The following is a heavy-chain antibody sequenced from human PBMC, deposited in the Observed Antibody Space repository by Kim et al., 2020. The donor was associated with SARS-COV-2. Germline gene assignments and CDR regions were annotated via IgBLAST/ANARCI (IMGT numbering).Heavy chain of an antibody. CDR1: GFTFSSYG. J-gene: IGHJ6*02. D-gene: IGHD6-19*01. CDR3: AKDPDIAVAGPGGMDV. V-gene: IGHV3-30*18. CDR2: ISYDGSNK. Sequence: GGSLRLSCAASGFTFSSYGMHWVRQAPGKGLEWVAVISYDGSNKYYADSVKGRFTISRDNSKNTLYLQMNSLRAEDTAVYYCAKDPDIAVAGPGGMDVWGQGTTVTVSS.